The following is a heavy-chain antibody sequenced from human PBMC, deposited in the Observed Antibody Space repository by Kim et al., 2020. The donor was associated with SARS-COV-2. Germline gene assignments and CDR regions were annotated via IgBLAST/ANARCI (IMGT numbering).Heavy chain of an antibody. CDR2: IQHDGGKT. CDR1: GFSFNFYW. Sequence: GGSLRLSCAASGFSFNFYWMHWVRQVPGKGLVWVSGIQHDGGKTNFADSVRGRFTISRDNAKNTVFLEMNRLRAEDTAVYYCKRDYDFWGQGTLVTVSS. J-gene: IGHJ4*02. V-gene: IGHV3-74*01. CDR3: KRDYDF.